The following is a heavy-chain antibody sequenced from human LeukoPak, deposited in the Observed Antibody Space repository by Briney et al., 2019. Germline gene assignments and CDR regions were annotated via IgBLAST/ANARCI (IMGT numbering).Heavy chain of an antibody. J-gene: IGHJ6*03. CDR2: MNPDSGDT. CDR3: ARRPYYYDSSGYYADYYYFMDV. V-gene: IGHV1-8*01. D-gene: IGHD3-22*01. Sequence: ASVKVSCKASGYTFTTYDISWVRQATGQGLEWMGWMNPDSGDTDYAQKFQGRVTMTRNTSISTAYMELSSLRSEDTAVYYCARRPYYYDSSGYYADYYYFMDVWGKGTTVTVS. CDR1: GYTFTTYD.